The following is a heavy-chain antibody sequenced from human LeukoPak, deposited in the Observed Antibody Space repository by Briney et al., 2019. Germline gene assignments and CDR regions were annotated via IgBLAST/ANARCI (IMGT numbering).Heavy chain of an antibody. D-gene: IGHD6-6*01. CDR3: ARGRIMRRWDYSSSSRGYYYYGMGV. CDR2: INHSGSA. V-gene: IGHV4-34*01. Sequence: SESLSLTPAVYGGSPRGDYWSWIREPPGNGVGCSGEINHSGSANYNPSIKRRVTVSVDTSKNQFSRKLSSVTAADTAVYYCARGRIMRRWDYSSSSRGYYYYGMGVWGQGTTVTVSS. CDR1: GGSPRGDY. J-gene: IGHJ6*02.